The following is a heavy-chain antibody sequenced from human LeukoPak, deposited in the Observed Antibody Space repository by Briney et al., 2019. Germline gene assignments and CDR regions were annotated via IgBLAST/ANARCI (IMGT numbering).Heavy chain of an antibody. CDR2: ISGSGVST. CDR3: AKPARTDYADY. Sequence: GGSLRLSCAASGFTFSSYAMNWVRQAPGKGLEWVSSISGSGVSTYYADSVEGRFTISRDNSKNTLYLQMNSLRAEDTAVYYCAKPARTDYADYWGQGTLVTVSS. CDR1: GFTFSSYA. D-gene: IGHD1-14*01. J-gene: IGHJ4*02. V-gene: IGHV3-23*01.